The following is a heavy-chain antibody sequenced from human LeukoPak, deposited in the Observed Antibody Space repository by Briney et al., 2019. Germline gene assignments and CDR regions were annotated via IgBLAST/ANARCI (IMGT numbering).Heavy chain of an antibody. CDR1: GFTFSSYS. J-gene: IGHJ4*02. Sequence: PGGSLRLSCAASGFTFSSYSMNWVRQAPGKGLEWVSYISSSSSTIYYADSVKGRFTISRDSAKNSLHLQMNSLRAEDTAVYYCARASTYQVFDYWGQGTLVTVSS. CDR2: ISSSSSTI. D-gene: IGHD2-2*01. V-gene: IGHV3-48*01. CDR3: ARASTYQVFDY.